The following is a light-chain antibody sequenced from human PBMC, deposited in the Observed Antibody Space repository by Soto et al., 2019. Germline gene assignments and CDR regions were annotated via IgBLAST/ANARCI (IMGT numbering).Light chain of an antibody. Sequence: EIVLTQSPATLSLSPGERATLSCRASQSVSSNLAWYQQKPGQAPRLLMYDASSRATGIPDRFSGSGSGTDFTLTISSLEPEDFAVYYCQQRSHWPRTFGQGTKVDNK. J-gene: IGKJ1*01. CDR1: QSVSSN. V-gene: IGKV3-11*01. CDR3: QQRSHWPRT. CDR2: DAS.